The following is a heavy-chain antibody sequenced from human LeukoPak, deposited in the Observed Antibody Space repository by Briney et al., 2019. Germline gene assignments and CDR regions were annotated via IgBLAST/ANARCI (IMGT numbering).Heavy chain of an antibody. CDR1: GGSISSSNHY. V-gene: IGHV4-61*02. D-gene: IGHD1-26*01. Sequence: SETLSLTCTVSGGSISSSNHYWTWIRPPAGKGLEWIGRIYTTGSPSYSPSLKSRVTISVDTSTNQFSLKLTSVSAADTAVYYCARDSDSGSYSGANLDYYYYMDVWGKGTTVTVSS. CDR3: ARDSDSGSYSGANLDYYYYMDV. CDR2: IYTTGSP. J-gene: IGHJ6*03.